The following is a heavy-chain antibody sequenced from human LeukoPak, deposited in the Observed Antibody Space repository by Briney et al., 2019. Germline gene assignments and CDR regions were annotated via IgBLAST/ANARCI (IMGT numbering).Heavy chain of an antibody. V-gene: IGHV4-4*07. CDR1: DDSISSYS. Sequence: SETLSLTCSVSDDSISSYSWSWIRQPAGKGMEWIGRIYSSGTTNHNPSLRNRVTMSLDASKNRFFLKLNSVTAADTAVYYCARDTDDWYFDLWGHGTLVTVSS. CDR3: ARDTDDWYFDL. J-gene: IGHJ2*01. CDR2: IYSSGTT.